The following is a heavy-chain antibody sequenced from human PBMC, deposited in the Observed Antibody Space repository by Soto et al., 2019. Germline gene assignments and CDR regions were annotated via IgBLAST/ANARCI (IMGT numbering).Heavy chain of an antibody. CDR2: IEKEGSKK. Sequence: QVQLVESGGGVVQPGRSLTLSCAASGFRFSAYGMHWVRQAPGGGLGGLAVIEKEGSKKHYADPVKGRFTISRDNSKNTLYLQMNSLRAEDTAVYYCARDGARAFDIWGQGTMVTVSS. J-gene: IGHJ3*02. CDR1: GFRFSAYG. V-gene: IGHV3-33*05. CDR3: ARDGARAFDI.